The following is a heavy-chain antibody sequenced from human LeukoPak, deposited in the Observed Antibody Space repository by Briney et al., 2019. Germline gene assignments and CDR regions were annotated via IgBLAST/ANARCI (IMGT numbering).Heavy chain of an antibody. Sequence: SETLSLTCTVSGGSINSYYWSWIRQPPGKGLEWTGYIYTSGSTNYNPSLKSRVTISVDTSKNQFSLKLSSVTAADTAVYYCARERWNYFDYWGQGTLVTVSS. CDR2: IYTSGST. CDR1: GGSINSYY. V-gene: IGHV4-4*09. CDR3: ARERWNYFDY. D-gene: IGHD1-1*01. J-gene: IGHJ4*02.